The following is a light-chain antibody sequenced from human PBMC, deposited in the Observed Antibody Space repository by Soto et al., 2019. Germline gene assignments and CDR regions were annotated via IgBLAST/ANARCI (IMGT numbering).Light chain of an antibody. V-gene: IGKV3-20*01. CDR2: GAS. Sequence: EIVLTQSPGTLSLSPGERGTLSCRASQSVNNNYLAWYQRKPGQAPRLLIYGASSRATGIPDRFSGSGSGTDFTLTISRLEPEDFAVYYCQQYGGSPLYTFGQGTKLEIK. J-gene: IGKJ2*01. CDR3: QQYGGSPLYT. CDR1: QSVNNNY.